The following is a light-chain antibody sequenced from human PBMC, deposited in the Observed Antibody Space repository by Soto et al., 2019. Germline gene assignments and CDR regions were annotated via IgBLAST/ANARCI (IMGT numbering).Light chain of an antibody. J-gene: IGLJ1*01. CDR2: EVS. CDR1: SSDVGGYNY. V-gene: IGLV2-8*01. Sequence: QSALTQPPSASGSPGQSVTISCTGTSSDVGGYNYVSWYQQHPGKAPTLMIYEVSKRPSGVPDRFSGSKSGNTASLTVSGHPAEDEADYYCSSEGGSTPYVFGTGTKVTVL. CDR3: SSEGGSTPYV.